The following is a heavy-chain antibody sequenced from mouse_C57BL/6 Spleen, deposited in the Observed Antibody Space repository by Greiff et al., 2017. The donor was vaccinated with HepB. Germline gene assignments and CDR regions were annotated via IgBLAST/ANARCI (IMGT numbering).Heavy chain of an antibody. V-gene: IGHV1-26*01. J-gene: IGHJ1*03. CDR1: GYTFTDYY. CDR3: AREGNPRYFDV. CDR2: SNPNNGGT. Sequence: VQLQQSGPELVKPGASVKISCKASGYTFTDYYMNWVKQSHGKSLEWIGDSNPNNGGTSYNQKFKGKATLTVDKSSSTAYMELRSLTSEDSAVYYCAREGNPRYFDVWGTGTTVTVSS. D-gene: IGHD2-1*01.